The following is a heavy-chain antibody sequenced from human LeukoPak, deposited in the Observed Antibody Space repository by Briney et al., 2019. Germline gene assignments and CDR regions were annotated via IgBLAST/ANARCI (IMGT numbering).Heavy chain of an antibody. CDR1: GGSISCYY. J-gene: IGHJ6*03. Sequence: PSETLSLTFTVSGGSISCYYWSWIRQPPGKGLEWIWYIYYSGSTNYNPSLKSRVTISVDTSKNQSSLKLSSVTAADTAVYYWARVPHPTVTTDYYYYMDVWGKGATVTVSS. D-gene: IGHD4-17*01. CDR3: ARVPHPTVTTDYYYYMDV. CDR2: IYYSGST. V-gene: IGHV4-59*01.